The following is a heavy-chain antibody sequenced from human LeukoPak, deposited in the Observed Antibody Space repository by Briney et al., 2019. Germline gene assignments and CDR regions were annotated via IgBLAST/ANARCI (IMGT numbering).Heavy chain of an antibody. CDR2: IYTRGST. Sequence: SETLSLTCAVYGGSFSGYYWSWIRQPAGKGLEWIGRIYTRGSTNYNPSLKSRVTMSVDTSKDQFSLKLSSVTAADTAVYYCARGPTSGSQYYFDYWGQGTLVTVSS. CDR1: GGSFSGYY. CDR3: ARGPTSGSQYYFDY. D-gene: IGHD3-10*01. J-gene: IGHJ4*02. V-gene: IGHV4-59*10.